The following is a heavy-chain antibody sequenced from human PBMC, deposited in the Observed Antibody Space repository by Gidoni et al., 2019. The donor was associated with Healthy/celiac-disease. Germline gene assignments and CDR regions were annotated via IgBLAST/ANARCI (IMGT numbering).Heavy chain of an antibody. CDR2: SYHSGST. V-gene: IGHV4-38-2*02. D-gene: IGHD6-6*01. CDR3: ARDGAARPGWFDP. J-gene: IGHJ5*02. CDR1: GYSISSGYY. Sequence: QVQLQASGPGLVKPSETLSLTCAVSGYSISSGYYWGWIRQPPGKGLEWIGSSYHSGSTYYNPSLKSRVTISVDTSKNQFSLKLSSVTAADTAVYYCARDGAARPGWFDPWGQGTLVTVSS.